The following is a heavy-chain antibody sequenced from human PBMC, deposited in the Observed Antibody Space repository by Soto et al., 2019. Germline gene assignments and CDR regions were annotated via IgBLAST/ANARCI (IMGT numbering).Heavy chain of an antibody. J-gene: IGHJ6*02. Sequence: QVQLQESGPGLVKPSQTLSLTCTVSGGSISSGDYYWSWIRQPPGKGLEWIGYIYYSGSTYYNPSLKSRVTISVDTSKNQFSLKLSSVTAADTAVYYCAGAFIVATPGHYYYGMDVWGQGTTVTVSS. CDR3: AGAFIVATPGHYYYGMDV. V-gene: IGHV4-30-4*01. D-gene: IGHD5-12*01. CDR1: GGSISSGDYY. CDR2: IYYSGST.